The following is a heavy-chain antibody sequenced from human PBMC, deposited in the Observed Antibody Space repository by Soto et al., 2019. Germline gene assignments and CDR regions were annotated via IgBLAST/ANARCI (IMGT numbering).Heavy chain of an antibody. J-gene: IGHJ3*02. CDR3: ARDRVVAGSSDAFDI. V-gene: IGHV3-48*03. CDR2: ISSSGSTK. D-gene: IGHD2-15*01. Sequence: EVQLVESGGGLIQPGGSLRLSCAASGFTFSSYEMNWVRQAPGKGLEWVSYISSSGSTKYYADSVKGRFTIYKDNAKNSLYLQMNSLRAEDTAAYYCARDRVVAGSSDAFDIWGQGTMVTVSS. CDR1: GFTFSSYE.